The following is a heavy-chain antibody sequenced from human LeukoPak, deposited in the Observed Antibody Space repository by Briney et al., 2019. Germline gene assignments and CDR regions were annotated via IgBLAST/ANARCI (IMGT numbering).Heavy chain of an antibody. CDR2: ICHSGST. V-gene: IGHV4-4*02. CDR1: GGSISSSNW. CDR3: ARETPLVSGVNYYYYMDV. D-gene: IGHD3-9*01. Sequence: PSETLSLTCAVSGGSISSSNWWSWVRQPPGKGLEWIGEICHSGSTNYNPSLKSRVTISVDKSKNQFSLKLSSVTAADTAVYYCARETPLVSGVNYYYYMDVWGKGTTVTVSS. J-gene: IGHJ6*03.